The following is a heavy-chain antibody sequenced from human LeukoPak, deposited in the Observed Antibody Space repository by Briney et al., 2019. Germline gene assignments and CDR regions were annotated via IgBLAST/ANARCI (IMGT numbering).Heavy chain of an antibody. Sequence: GASVKVSCKASGYTFTSYGISWVRQAPGQGLEWMGWISAYNGNTNYAQKLQGRVTMTTDTSTSTAYMELRSLRSDDTAVYYCARSSGSYYNYYYGMDVWGQGTTVTASS. CDR1: GYTFTSYG. CDR3: ARSSGSYYNYYYGMDV. CDR2: ISAYNGNT. J-gene: IGHJ6*02. D-gene: IGHD1-26*01. V-gene: IGHV1-18*01.